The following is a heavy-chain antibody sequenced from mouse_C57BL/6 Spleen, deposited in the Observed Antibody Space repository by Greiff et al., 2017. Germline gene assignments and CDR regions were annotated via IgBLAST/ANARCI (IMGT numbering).Heavy chain of an antibody. V-gene: IGHV1-54*01. CDR1: GYAFTNYL. CDR2: INPGSGGT. J-gene: IGHJ4*01. D-gene: IGHD3-3*01. CDR3: ARVGGGLGGMDY. Sequence: QVQLKQSGAELVRPGTSVKVSCKASGYAFTNYLIEWVKQRPGQGLEWIGVINPGSGGTNYNEKFKGKATLTADKSSSTAYMQLSSLTSEASAVYFCARVGGGLGGMDYWGQGTSVTVSS.